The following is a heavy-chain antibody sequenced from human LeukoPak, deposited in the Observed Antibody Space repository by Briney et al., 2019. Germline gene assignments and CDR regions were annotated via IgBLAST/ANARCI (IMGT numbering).Heavy chain of an antibody. D-gene: IGHD2-2*01. V-gene: IGHV4-34*01. CDR2: INHSGST. J-gene: IGHJ4*02. Sequence: PGGSLRLSCAASGFTFSNAWMSWVRQAPGKGLEWIGEINHSGSTNYNPSLKSRVTISVDTSKNQFSLKLSSVTAADTAVYYCARYCSSTSCPTTGFDYWGQGTLVTVSS. CDR3: ARYCSSTSCPTTGFDY. CDR1: GFTFSNAW.